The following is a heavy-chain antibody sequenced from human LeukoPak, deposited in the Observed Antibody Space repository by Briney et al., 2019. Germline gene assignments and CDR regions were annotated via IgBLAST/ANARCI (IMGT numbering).Heavy chain of an antibody. CDR3: VASYSTSSGVDH. J-gene: IGHJ4*02. CDR2: IYRRGAT. Sequence: SETLSLTCDVVADSLNEYYWSWLRQSPGGGLEGIGYIYRRGATNYIPSLRSGVTISVDKSNWQVSLTLKSVTAADTAVYYCVASYSTSSGVDHWGEGTLVTVSS. V-gene: IGHV4-4*09. D-gene: IGHD2/OR15-2a*01. CDR1: ADSLNEYY.